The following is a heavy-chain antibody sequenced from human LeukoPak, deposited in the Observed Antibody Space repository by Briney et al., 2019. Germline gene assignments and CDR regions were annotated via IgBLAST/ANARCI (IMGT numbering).Heavy chain of an antibody. V-gene: IGHV3-23*01. Sequence: PGGSLRLSCAASGFTFSSYGMSWVRQAPGKGLEWVSAISGSGGSTYYADSVKGRFTISRDNAKNSLYLQMNSLRAEDTAVYYCARDTVGWFDPWGQGTLVTVSS. D-gene: IGHD4-17*01. CDR1: GFTFSSYG. CDR2: ISGSGGST. CDR3: ARDTVGWFDP. J-gene: IGHJ5*02.